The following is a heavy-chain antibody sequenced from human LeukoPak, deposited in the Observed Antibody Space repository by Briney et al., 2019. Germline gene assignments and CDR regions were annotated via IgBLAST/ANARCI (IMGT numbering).Heavy chain of an antibody. CDR3: ARGEGSYSDY. J-gene: IGHJ4*02. V-gene: IGHV3-74*01. D-gene: IGHD1-26*01. Sequence: GGSLRLSCAASGFTFSNYWMHWVRQAPGKGLVWVSRIRSDGGCTSYADSVKGRLTISRDNAKNTLYLQMNNLRAEDTAVYYCARGEGSYSDYWGQGTLVTVSS. CDR1: GFTFSNYW. CDR2: IRSDGGCT.